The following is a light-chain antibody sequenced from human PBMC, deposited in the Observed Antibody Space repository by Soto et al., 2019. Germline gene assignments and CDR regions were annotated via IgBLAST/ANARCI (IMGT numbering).Light chain of an antibody. V-gene: IGKV1-6*01. Sequence: AIQMTQSPSSQSASVGDRVDITCRASQGIRNYLGWYQQKPGKAPNLLIYGASTLQSGVPSRFSGSGSGTDFTLTINSLQPEDFATYYCLHDYNYPRTFGQGTRVDVK. CDR3: LHDYNYPRT. J-gene: IGKJ1*01. CDR2: GAS. CDR1: QGIRNY.